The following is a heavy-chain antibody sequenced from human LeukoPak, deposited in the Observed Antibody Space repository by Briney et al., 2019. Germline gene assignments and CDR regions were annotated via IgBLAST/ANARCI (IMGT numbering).Heavy chain of an antibody. CDR3: ARGLGLRAPGNYYDSLRPDAFDI. J-gene: IGHJ3*02. Sequence: PSETLSLTCTVSGGSLSSSSYYWGWIRQPPGKGLEWIGSIYYSGSTYYNPSLKSRVTISVDTSKNQFSLKLSSVTAADTAVYYCARGLGLRAPGNYYDSLRPDAFDIWGQGTMVTVSS. CDR2: IYYSGST. CDR1: GGSLSSSSYY. D-gene: IGHD3-22*01. V-gene: IGHV4-39*01.